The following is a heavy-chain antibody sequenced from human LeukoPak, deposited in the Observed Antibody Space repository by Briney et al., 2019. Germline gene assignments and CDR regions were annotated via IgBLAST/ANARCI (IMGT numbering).Heavy chain of an antibody. D-gene: IGHD3-10*01. J-gene: IGHJ4*02. V-gene: IGHV3-23*01. Sequence: GGSLRLSCAASGFTFSSYAMSWVRQAPGKGLEWVSAISGSGGSTYYADSVKGRFTISRDNSKNTLYLQMNSLRAEDTAVYYCAKDPQEFSLLWFGFHFDYWGQGTLVTVSS. CDR3: AKDPQEFSLLWFGFHFDY. CDR1: GFTFSSYA. CDR2: ISGSGGST.